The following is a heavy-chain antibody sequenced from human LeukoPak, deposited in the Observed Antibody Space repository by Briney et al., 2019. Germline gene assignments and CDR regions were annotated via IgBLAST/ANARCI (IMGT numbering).Heavy chain of an antibody. D-gene: IGHD3-9*01. CDR1: GFTVSRNY. CDR2: IKSKTDGGTT. J-gene: IGHJ4*02. CDR3: TTDQYDILTGYYMGYFDY. Sequence: GGSLRLSCAASGFTVSRNYMTWVRQAPGKGLEWVGRIKSKTDGGTTDYAAPVKGRFTISRDDSKNTLYLQMNSLKTEDTAVYYCTTDQYDILTGYYMGYFDYWGQGTLVTVSS. V-gene: IGHV3-15*01.